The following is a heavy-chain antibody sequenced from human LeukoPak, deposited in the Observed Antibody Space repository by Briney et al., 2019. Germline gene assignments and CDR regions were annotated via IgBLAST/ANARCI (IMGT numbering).Heavy chain of an antibody. D-gene: IGHD5-18*01. J-gene: IGHJ4*02. Sequence: GGSLRLSCAASGFTFSSYSMNWVRQAPGKGLEWVSSISSSSSYIYYADSVKGRFTISRDNAKNSLYLQMNSLRAEDTGMYYCAVTWIQLWDYWGQGTLVTVSS. V-gene: IGHV3-21*01. CDR3: AVTWIQLWDY. CDR2: ISSSSSYI. CDR1: GFTFSSYS.